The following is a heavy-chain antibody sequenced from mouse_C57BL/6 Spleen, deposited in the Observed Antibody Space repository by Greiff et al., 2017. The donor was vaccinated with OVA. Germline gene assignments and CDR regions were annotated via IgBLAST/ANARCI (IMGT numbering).Heavy chain of an antibody. D-gene: IGHD1-1*01. CDR1: GYSFTGYY. CDR2: INPSTGGT. J-gene: IGHJ2*01. Sequence: EVQLQQSGPELVKPGASVKISCKASGYSFTGYYMNWVKQSPEKSLEWIGEINPSTGGTTYNQKFKAKATLTVDKSSSTAYMQLKSLTSEDSAVYYGYYYCSRYYFDYWGQGTTLTVSS. CDR3: YYYCSRYYFDY. V-gene: IGHV1-42*01.